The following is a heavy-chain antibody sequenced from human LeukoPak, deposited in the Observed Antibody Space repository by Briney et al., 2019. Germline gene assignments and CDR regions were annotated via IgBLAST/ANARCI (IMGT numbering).Heavy chain of an antibody. Sequence: GESLKMSCKGSGYSFTSYWIGWVRQMPGKGLEWMGIIYPGDSDTRYSPSFQGQVTISADKSISTAYLQWSSLKASDTAMYYCARQAKGFGESKGGYYYYYMDVWGKGTTVTVSS. J-gene: IGHJ6*03. CDR2: IYPGDSDT. CDR1: GYSFTSYW. V-gene: IGHV5-51*01. CDR3: ARQAKGFGESKGGYYYYYMDV. D-gene: IGHD3-10*01.